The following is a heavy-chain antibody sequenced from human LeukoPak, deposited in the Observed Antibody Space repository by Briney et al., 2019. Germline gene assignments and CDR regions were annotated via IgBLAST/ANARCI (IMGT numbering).Heavy chain of an antibody. D-gene: IGHD5-18*01. CDR2: IGSRSTYI. CDR1: GFIFGSYS. J-gene: IGHJ4*02. CDR3: ARDDTALSLFDY. Sequence: GGSLRLSCAASGFIFGSYSMNWVRQAPGKGLEWVSSIGSRSTYIYYADSVKGRFTISRDNAKNSLYLQMNSLRAEDTAVYSCARDDTALSLFDYWGQGTLVTVSS. V-gene: IGHV3-21*01.